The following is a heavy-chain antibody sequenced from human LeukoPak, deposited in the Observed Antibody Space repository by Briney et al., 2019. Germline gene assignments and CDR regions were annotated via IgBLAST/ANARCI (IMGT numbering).Heavy chain of an antibody. Sequence: GGSLRLSCAASGFTFSSYAMHWVRQAPGKGLEWVAVISYDGSNKYYADSVKGRFTISRDNSKNTLYLQMNSLRAEDTAVYYCARENLVVFDYWGQGTLVTVSP. CDR2: ISYDGSNK. J-gene: IGHJ4*02. V-gene: IGHV3-30-3*01. D-gene: IGHD2-15*01. CDR3: ARENLVVFDY. CDR1: GFTFSSYA.